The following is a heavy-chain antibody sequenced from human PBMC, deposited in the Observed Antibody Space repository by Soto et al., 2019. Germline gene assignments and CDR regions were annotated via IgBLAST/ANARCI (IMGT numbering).Heavy chain of an antibody. CDR3: ARRASR. J-gene: IGHJ3*01. V-gene: IGHV3-48*03. Sequence: VGSLRLSCAVSGFTFSSSEMYWVRQAPGKGLEWISYIHPSGQPIFYADSVKGRFTISRDNANNSVFLQMNSLRAEDTAVYYCARRASRWGQGTMVTVSS. D-gene: IGHD1-26*01. CDR1: GFTFSSSE. CDR2: IHPSGQPI.